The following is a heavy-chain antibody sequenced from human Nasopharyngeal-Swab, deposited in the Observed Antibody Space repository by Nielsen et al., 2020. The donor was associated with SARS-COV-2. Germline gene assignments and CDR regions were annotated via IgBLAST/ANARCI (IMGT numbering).Heavy chain of an antibody. V-gene: IGHV3-74*01. CDR3: ARETSDTGMYYFDS. D-gene: IGHD1-1*01. CDR2: IHKDGKTT. Sequence: GESLKISCAASGFTFSTYWMHWVRQVPGKGLVWASRIHKDGKTTTYADSVKGRFTIPRDNAKSTLYLQMNSLRAEDTAVYYCARETSDTGMYYFDSWGQGTLVAVSS. J-gene: IGHJ4*02. CDR1: GFTFSTYW.